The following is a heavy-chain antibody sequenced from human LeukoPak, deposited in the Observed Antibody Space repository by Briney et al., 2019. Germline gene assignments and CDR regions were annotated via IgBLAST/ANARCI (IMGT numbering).Heavy chain of an antibody. V-gene: IGHV1-69*05. CDR1: GDTFINYA. CDR2: IIPVFGTT. J-gene: IGHJ6*03. Sequence: ASVTVSFKASGDTFINYAISWVRQAPGQGLEWMGGIIPVFGTTNYAQNFQGRVTITTDESTSTAYMELSSLRSEDTAVYYCATSRRAYYYYYMDVWGKGTTVTVSS. CDR3: ATSRRAYYYYYMDV.